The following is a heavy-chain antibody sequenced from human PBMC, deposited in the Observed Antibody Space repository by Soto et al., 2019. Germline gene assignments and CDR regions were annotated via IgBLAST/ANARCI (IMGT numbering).Heavy chain of an antibody. CDR1: GDSISSGGYY. J-gene: IGHJ6*02. CDR2: IYYSGST. CDR3: ARAGDSTGYYPDYGLDV. V-gene: IGHV4-31*03. Sequence: SETLSLTCTVSGDSISSGGYYWTWIRQHPGKGLEWIGYIYYSGSTYYNPSLKSRVTISVDTSKNQFSLNLSSVTAADTAVYYCARAGDSTGYYPDYGLDVWGQGTTVTVSS. D-gene: IGHD3-22*01.